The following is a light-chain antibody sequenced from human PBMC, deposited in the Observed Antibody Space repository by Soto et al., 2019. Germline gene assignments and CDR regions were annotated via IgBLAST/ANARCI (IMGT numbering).Light chain of an antibody. CDR1: QTISTY. CDR2: DAS. CDR3: QQSFSRPMYT. J-gene: IGKJ2*01. V-gene: IGKV1-39*01. Sequence: DIQMTQSPSSLSASVGDRVMITCRASQTISTYLNWYQQKPGTAPKLLIYDASTLQSGVPSRFSGSGSGTDFTLTISNLQPEDFATFYCQQSFSRPMYTFGQGTRWIS.